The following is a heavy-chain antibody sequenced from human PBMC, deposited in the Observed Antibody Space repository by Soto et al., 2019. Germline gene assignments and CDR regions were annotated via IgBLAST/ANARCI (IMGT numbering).Heavy chain of an antibody. CDR3: ARHADREMATITDGMEV. CDR2: IYPGDSDT. J-gene: IGHJ6*02. CDR1: GYSFTSYW. Sequence: GESLKISCKGSGYSFTSYWIGWVRQMPGKGLEWMGIIYPGDSDTRYSPSFQGQVTISADKSISTAYLQWSSLKASDTAMYYCARHADREMATITDGMEVWGQGTTVTVSS. V-gene: IGHV5-51*01. D-gene: IGHD5-12*01.